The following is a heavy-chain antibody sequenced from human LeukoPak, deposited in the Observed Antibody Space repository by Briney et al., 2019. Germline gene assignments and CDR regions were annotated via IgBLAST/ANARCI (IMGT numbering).Heavy chain of an antibody. CDR1: GGTFSNYA. CDR3: ARPWDSGGYFGSRLDY. V-gene: IGHV1-69*10. D-gene: IGHD3-22*01. J-gene: IGHJ4*02. CDR2: IIPNLGIA. Sequence: ASVKVSCKASGGTFSNYAINWVRQAPGQGLEWMGGIIPNLGIANYAQKFQGRVTITADESTTTAYMELSSLRSEDTAVYYCARPWDSGGYFGSRLDYWGQGTLVTVSS.